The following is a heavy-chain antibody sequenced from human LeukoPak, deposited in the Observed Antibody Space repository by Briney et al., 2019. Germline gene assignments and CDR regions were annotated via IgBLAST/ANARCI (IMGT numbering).Heavy chain of an antibody. CDR2: ISDDGRNK. V-gene: IGHV3-30*03. CDR1: GFTFSNYG. J-gene: IGHJ4*02. D-gene: IGHD3-10*01. Sequence: GGSLRLSCAASGFTFSNYGMHWVRQAPGKGLEWVTVISDDGRNKYYADSAKGRFTISRDNSKNTLYLQMNSLRAEDTAVYYCARDPVLLWFGESGPDLGDWGQGTLVTVSS. CDR3: ARDPVLLWFGESGPDLGD.